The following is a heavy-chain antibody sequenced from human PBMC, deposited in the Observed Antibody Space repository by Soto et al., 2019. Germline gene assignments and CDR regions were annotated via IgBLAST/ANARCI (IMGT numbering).Heavy chain of an antibody. Sequence: QVQLVESGGGVVQPGRSLRLSCAASGFTFSSYGMHWVRQAPGKGLEWVAVISYDGSNKYYADSVKGRFTISRDNSKNTLYLQMNSLRAEDTAVYYCAKVRGPPNNPFTYYYYYGMDVWGQGTTVTVSS. CDR3: AKVRGPPNNPFTYYYYYGMDV. V-gene: IGHV3-30*18. CDR1: GFTFSSYG. D-gene: IGHD3-10*01. CDR2: ISYDGSNK. J-gene: IGHJ6*02.